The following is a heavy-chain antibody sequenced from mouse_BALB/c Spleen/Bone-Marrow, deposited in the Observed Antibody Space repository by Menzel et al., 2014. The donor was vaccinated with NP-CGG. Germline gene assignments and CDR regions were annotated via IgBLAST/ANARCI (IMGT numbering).Heavy chain of an antibody. CDR2: INPSNGGT. CDR1: GYTFTSYY. J-gene: IGHJ1*01. V-gene: IGHV1S81*02. Sequence: QVQLQQSGAELVKPRASVKLSCKASGYTFTSYYMYWVKRRPGQGLEWIGEINPSNGGTNFNEKFKSKGTLTVDKSSSTAYMQLSSLTSEDSAVYYCTRSDGYYVPHWYFDVWGAGTTVTVSS. CDR3: TRSDGYYVPHWYFDV. D-gene: IGHD2-3*01.